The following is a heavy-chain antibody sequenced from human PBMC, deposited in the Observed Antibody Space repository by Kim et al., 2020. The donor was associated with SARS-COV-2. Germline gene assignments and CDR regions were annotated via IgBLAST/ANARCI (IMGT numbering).Heavy chain of an antibody. V-gene: IGHV3-9*01. CDR2: ISWNSGSI. CDR3: AKDIEVVAPLYYYYYGMGV. J-gene: IGHJ6*02. Sequence: GGSLRLSCAASGFTFDDYAMHWVRQAPGKGLEWVSGISWNSGSIGYADSVKGRFTISRDNAKNTLYLQMNSLRAEDTALYYCAKDIEVVAPLYYYYYGMGVWGQGTTLTVSS. D-gene: IGHD2-15*01. CDR1: GFTFDDYA.